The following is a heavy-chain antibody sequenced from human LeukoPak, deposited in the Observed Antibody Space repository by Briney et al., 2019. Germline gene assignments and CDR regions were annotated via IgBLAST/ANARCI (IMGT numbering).Heavy chain of an antibody. CDR1: GFTFSSYW. D-gene: IGHD3-22*01. CDR3: ARDYYDSRGYVFDY. Sequence: PGGSLRLSCAASGFTFSSYWMHWVRQAPGKGLVWVSRINNDGSSTNYADSVKGRFTISRDNAKNTLYLQMNSLRAEDTAVYYCARDYYDSRGYVFDYWGQGTLVTVSS. J-gene: IGHJ4*02. CDR2: INNDGSST. V-gene: IGHV3-74*01.